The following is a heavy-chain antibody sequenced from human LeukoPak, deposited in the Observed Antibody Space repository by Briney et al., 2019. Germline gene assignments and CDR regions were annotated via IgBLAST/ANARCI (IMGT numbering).Heavy chain of an antibody. CDR2: ISCSGGST. V-gene: IGHV3-23*01. Sequence: GGSLRLSCAASGFTFSSYAMSWVRQAPGKGLEWVSAISCSGGSTYYADSVKGRFTISRDNSKNTLYLQMNSLRAEDTAVYYCAKALDCSSSSWYRGGSYYYGMDVWGEGRKVSVSS. D-gene: IGHD2-2*02. CDR3: AKALDCSSSSWYRGGSYYYGMDV. J-gene: IGHJ6*04. CDR1: GFTFSSYA.